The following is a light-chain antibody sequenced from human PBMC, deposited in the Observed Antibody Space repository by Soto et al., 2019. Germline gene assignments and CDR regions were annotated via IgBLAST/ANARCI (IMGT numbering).Light chain of an antibody. V-gene: IGKV3-20*01. CDR2: GAS. Sequence: EIVWTQSPGTLSLSPGERATLSCRASQSVSSNYLAWYQQKRGQAPRLLIYGASSRATGITTRFSGSGSGTDFTLTISRLEPEDFAVYYCQQYDTSPRTFGQGTKVEI. CDR3: QQYDTSPRT. CDR1: QSVSSNY. J-gene: IGKJ1*01.